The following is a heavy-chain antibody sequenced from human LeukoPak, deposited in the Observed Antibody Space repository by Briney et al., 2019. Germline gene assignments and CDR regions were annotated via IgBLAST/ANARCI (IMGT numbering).Heavy chain of an antibody. CDR3: AKDDDFWSGYYHDAFDI. CDR2: ISGSGGST. J-gene: IGHJ3*02. V-gene: IGHV3-23*01. Sequence: GGSLRLSCAASGFTFSSYAMSWVRQAPGKGLEWVSAISGSGGSTYYADSVKGRFTISRDNSKNTLYLQMNSLRAEDTAVYYRAKDDDFWSGYYHDAFDIWGQGTMVTVSS. CDR1: GFTFSSYA. D-gene: IGHD3-3*01.